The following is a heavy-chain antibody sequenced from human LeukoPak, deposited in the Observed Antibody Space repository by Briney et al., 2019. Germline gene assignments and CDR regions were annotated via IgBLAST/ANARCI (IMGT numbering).Heavy chain of an antibody. V-gene: IGHV5-51*01. D-gene: IGHD2-2*02. J-gene: IGHJ4*02. Sequence: GESLKISCKGSGYSFTSYWIGWVRQMPGKGLEWMGIIYPGDSDTRYSPSSQGQVTISADKSISTAYLQWSSLKASDTAMYYCARQQDIVVVPAAIHPGGAFDYWGQGTLVTVSS. CDR3: ARQQDIVVVPAAIHPGGAFDY. CDR1: GYSFTSYW. CDR2: IYPGDSDT.